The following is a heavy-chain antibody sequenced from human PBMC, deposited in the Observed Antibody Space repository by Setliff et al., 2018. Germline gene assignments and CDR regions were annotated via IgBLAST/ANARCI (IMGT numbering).Heavy chain of an antibody. J-gene: IGHJ4*02. D-gene: IGHD3-22*01. CDR2: INHSGST. Sequence: SETLSLTCAVYGGSFSGYYWSWIRQPPGKGLEWIGEINHSGSTNYNPSLKSRVTISVDTSKNQFSLKLSSVTAADTAVYYCARGRYCDSRNFDYWGQGTLVTV. CDR3: ARGRYCDSRNFDY. CDR1: GGSFSGYY. V-gene: IGHV4-34*01.